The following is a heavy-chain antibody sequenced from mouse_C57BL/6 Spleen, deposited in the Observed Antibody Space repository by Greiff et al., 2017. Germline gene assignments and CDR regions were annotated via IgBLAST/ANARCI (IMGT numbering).Heavy chain of an antibody. J-gene: IGHJ4*01. D-gene: IGHD1-1*01. Sequence: QVQLQQSGPGLVQPSQSLSITCTVSGFSLTSYGVHWVRQSPGKGLEWLGVIWSGGSTDYNAAFISRLSISKDNSKSQVFFKMNSLQADDTAIYYCASITTVVAPHYYAMDYWGQGTSVTVSS. CDR3: ASITTVVAPHYYAMDY. CDR2: IWSGGST. CDR1: GFSLTSYG. V-gene: IGHV2-2*01.